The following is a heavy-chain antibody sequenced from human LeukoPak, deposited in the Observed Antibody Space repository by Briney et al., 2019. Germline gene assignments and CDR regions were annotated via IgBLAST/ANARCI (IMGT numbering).Heavy chain of an antibody. D-gene: IGHD2-15*01. CDR2: IYYSGST. CDR3: ARDRCSGGSCYSD. J-gene: IGHJ4*02. CDR1: GGSISSYY. Sequence: SETLSPTCTVSGGSISSYYWSWIRQPPGKGLEWIGYIYYSGSTNYNPSLKSRVTISVDTSKNQFSLKLSSVTAADTAVYYCARDRCSGGSCYSDWGQGTLVTVSS. V-gene: IGHV4-59*01.